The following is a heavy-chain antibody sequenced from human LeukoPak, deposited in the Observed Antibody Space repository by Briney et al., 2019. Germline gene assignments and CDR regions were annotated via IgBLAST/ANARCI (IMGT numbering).Heavy chain of an antibody. CDR1: VGTFSSYA. V-gene: IGHV1-69*01. CDR2: IIPIFGTA. D-gene: IGHD3-3*01. J-gene: IGHJ6*03. Sequence: SVKVSCKASVGTFSSYAISWVRQAPGQGLEWMGGIIPIFGTANYAQKFQGRVTITADESTSTAYMELSSLRSEDTAVYYCAMIDFWSGYYYYYYMDVWGKGTTVTVSS. CDR3: AMIDFWSGYYYYYYMDV.